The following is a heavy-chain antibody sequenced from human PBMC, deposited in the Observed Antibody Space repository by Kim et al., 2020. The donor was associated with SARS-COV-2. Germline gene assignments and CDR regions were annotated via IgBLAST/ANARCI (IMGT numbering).Heavy chain of an antibody. CDR3: AQRTIVAYDD. J-gene: IGHJ4*02. CDR2: ILYSGST. CDR1: GGSIRSGGYY. D-gene: IGHD2-15*01. V-gene: IGHV4-31*03. Sequence: SETLSLTCTVSGGSIRSGGYYWSWIRQRQGKGLEWNGYILYSGSTYYTPSLKSRVSISADTYKNQFSLMLRSVSAADTAVYYCAQRTIVAYDDCGQGNLV.